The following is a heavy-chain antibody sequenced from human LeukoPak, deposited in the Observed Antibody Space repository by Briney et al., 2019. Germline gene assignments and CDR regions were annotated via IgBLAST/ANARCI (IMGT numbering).Heavy chain of an antibody. D-gene: IGHD4-11*01. CDR1: GFGFSNYW. J-gene: IGHJ4*02. CDR2: MNEDGSEK. CDR3: ARDRGYSNFDY. Sequence: GGSLRLSCAASGFGFSNYWMSWVRQAPGKGLEWVANMNEDGSEKNYVDSVKGRFTISRDNAQDSLYLQMNSLRAEDTAVYYCARDRGYSNFDYWGQETLVTVSS. V-gene: IGHV3-7*01.